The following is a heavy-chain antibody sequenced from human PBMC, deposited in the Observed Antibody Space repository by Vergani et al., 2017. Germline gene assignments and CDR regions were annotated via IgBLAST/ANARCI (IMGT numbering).Heavy chain of an antibody. V-gene: IGHV1-8*01. D-gene: IGHD5-18*01. J-gene: IGHJ6*02. Sequence: QVQLVQSGAEVKKPGASVKVSCKASGYTFTSYDINWVRQATGQGLEWMGWMNPNSGNTGYAQKFQGRVTMTRNTSISTAYMELSSLRSEDTAVYYCARHAKYSYGYNYGMDVWGQGTTVTVSS. CDR2: MNPNSGNT. CDR1: GYTFTSYD. CDR3: ARHAKYSYGYNYGMDV.